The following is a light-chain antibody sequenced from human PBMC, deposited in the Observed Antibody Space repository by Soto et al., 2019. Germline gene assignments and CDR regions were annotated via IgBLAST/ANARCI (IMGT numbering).Light chain of an antibody. Sequence: EIMMTQSPATFSVSPGERATLSCRARQSVGSSLAWYQQRPGQTPRLLIFNASTRASGIPARFSGSGSGADFSLAISSLQSEDFAVYYCQQYNVWWTFGQGTKVE. CDR3: QQYNVWWT. V-gene: IGKV3-15*01. J-gene: IGKJ1*01. CDR1: QSVGSS. CDR2: NAS.